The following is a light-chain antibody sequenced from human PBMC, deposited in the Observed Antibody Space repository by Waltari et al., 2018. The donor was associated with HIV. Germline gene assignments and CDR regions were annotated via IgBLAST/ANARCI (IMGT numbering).Light chain of an antibody. CDR1: NSDVGRYNY. J-gene: IGLJ1*01. V-gene: IGLV2-11*01. CDR2: DVS. CDR3: CSYAGSIPFV. Sequence: QSALTQPRSVSGSLGQSVTISCTGTNSDVGRYNYVSWFQQHPGKAPKLMIYDVSKRPSGVPDRVSGSKSGNTASLTISGLQAEDEADYYCCSYAGSIPFVFGSGTKLTVL.